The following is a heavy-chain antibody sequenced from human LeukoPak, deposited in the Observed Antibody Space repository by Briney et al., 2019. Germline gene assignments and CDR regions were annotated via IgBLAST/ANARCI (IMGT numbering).Heavy chain of an antibody. V-gene: IGHV4-34*01. CDR1: GGSFSGYY. Sequence: SETLSLTCAVYGGSFSGYYWSWIRQPPGKGLEWIGEINHSGSTNYNPSLKSRVTISVDTSKNQFSLKLSSVTAADTAVYYCARDQGVSGYEDYFDYWGQGTLVTVSS. CDR3: ARDQGVSGYEDYFDY. J-gene: IGHJ4*02. D-gene: IGHD5-12*01. CDR2: INHSGST.